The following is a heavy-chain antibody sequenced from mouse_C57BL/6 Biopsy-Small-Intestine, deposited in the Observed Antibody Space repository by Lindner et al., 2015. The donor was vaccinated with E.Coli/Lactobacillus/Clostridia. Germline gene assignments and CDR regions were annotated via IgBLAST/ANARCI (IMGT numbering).Heavy chain of an antibody. J-gene: IGHJ2*01. Sequence: VQLQESGPGLAKPSQTLSLTRSVSGDSIISDYWHWIRKIPGNNLEYMGYISYSGTTYYNPSLRSRISITRDTSKNQYYLQLNSVTSEDSATYYCARSSHTWYYFDYWGQGTTLTVSS. V-gene: IGHV3-8*01. D-gene: IGHD6-1*01. CDR1: GDSIISDY. CDR2: ISYSGTT. CDR3: ARSSHTWYYFDY.